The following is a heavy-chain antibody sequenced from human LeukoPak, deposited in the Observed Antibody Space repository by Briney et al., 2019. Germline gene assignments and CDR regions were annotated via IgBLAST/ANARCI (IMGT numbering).Heavy chain of an antibody. CDR1: GGSISSYY. V-gene: IGHV4-59*12. CDR3: ARAHPEEVPESPYDIAPHFDY. Sequence: SETLSLTCTVSGGSISSYYWSWIRQPPGKGLEWIGYIYYSGSTNYNPSLKSRVTISVDTSKNQFSLKLSSVTAADTAVYYCARAHPEEVPESPYDIAPHFDYWGQGTLVTVSS. D-gene: IGHD3-9*01. J-gene: IGHJ4*02. CDR2: IYYSGST.